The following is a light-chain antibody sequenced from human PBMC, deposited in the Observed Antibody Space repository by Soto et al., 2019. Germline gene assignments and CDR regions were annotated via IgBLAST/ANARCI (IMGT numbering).Light chain of an antibody. Sequence: DTQMPQSPSSLPASVADRVTITCRASQSISNHLNWYQQKPGKVPEVLIYGASSLQAGVPSRFTGSGSGTGLTRLLRSLPHEDFVTYYCQQVDTFPHPFGQGTNLEV. J-gene: IGKJ2*01. CDR1: QSISNH. V-gene: IGKV1-39*01. CDR2: GAS. CDR3: QQVDTFPHP.